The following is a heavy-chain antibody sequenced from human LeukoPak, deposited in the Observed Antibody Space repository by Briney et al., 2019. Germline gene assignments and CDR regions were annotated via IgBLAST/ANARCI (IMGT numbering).Heavy chain of an antibody. J-gene: IGHJ5*02. CDR3: ARDHRVYYDSSGYSTGQYNWFDP. D-gene: IGHD3-22*01. CDR2: IYYSGST. CDR1: GGSISSSSYY. V-gene: IGHV4-39*07. Sequence: PSQTLSLTCTVSGGSISSSSYYWGWIRQPPGKGLEWIGSIYYSGSTYYNPSLKSRVTVSVDTSKNQFSLKLSSVTAADTAVYYCARDHRVYYDSSGYSTGQYNWFDPWGQGTLVTVSS.